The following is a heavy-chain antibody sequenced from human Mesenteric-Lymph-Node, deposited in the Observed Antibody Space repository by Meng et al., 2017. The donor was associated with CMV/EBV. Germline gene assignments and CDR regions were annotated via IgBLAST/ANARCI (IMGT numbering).Heavy chain of an antibody. CDR2: IFYTGST. Sequence: TVSSGYIRDNAYYWGKILQPPGRNLDWIASIFYTGSTYYNPSLKSRVTISVDASQNQISLRLTSVTAADTAVYYCARLTVGTTPVDFWGRGTLVTVSS. V-gene: IGHV4-39*01. J-gene: IGHJ4*02. D-gene: IGHD1-26*01. CDR3: ARLTVGTTPVDF. CDR1: SGYIRDNAYY.